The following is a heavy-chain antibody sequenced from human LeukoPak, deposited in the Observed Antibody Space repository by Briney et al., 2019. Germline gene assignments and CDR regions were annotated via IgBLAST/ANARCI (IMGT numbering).Heavy chain of an antibody. D-gene: IGHD3-16*01. CDR3: GRESLGYFDY. Sequence: VASVKVSCKASGYTFTSYGISWVRQAPGQGLEWTGWISGNNDNTIYAQKFQGRVTMTTDTSTSTAYMELRSLRSGDTAVYYCGRESLGYFDYWGQGTLVTVSS. CDR1: GYTFTSYG. CDR2: ISGNNDNT. J-gene: IGHJ4*02. V-gene: IGHV1-18*01.